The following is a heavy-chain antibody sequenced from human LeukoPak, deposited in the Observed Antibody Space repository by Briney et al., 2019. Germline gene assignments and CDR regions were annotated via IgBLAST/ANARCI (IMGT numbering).Heavy chain of an antibody. CDR2: IYYTGST. CDR3: ARSYCSGGSCYRGRFDF. Sequence: SETLSLTCTVSGGSISSSSYYWGWIRQPPGKGLEWIVSIYYTGSTYYNPSLKSRVTMSVDTSKSQFSLKLSSVTAADTAVYYCARSYCSGGSCYRGRFDFWGQGTLVTVFS. V-gene: IGHV4-39*01. J-gene: IGHJ4*02. D-gene: IGHD2-15*01. CDR1: GGSISSSSYY.